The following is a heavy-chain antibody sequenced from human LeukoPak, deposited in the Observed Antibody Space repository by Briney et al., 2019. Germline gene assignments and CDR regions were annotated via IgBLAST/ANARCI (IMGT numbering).Heavy chain of an antibody. Sequence: SVKVSCKASGGTFSSYAISWVRQAPGQGLEWMGGIIPIFGTANYAQKPQGRVTMTTDTSTSTAYMELRSLRSDDTAVYYCARDSQYYDSSGYVDYWGQGTLVTVSS. D-gene: IGHD3-22*01. J-gene: IGHJ4*02. CDR1: GGTFSSYA. CDR3: ARDSQYYDSSGYVDY. CDR2: IIPIFGTA. V-gene: IGHV1-69*05.